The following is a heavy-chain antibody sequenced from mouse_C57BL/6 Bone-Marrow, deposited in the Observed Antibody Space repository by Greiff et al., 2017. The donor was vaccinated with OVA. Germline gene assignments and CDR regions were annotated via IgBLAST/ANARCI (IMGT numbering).Heavy chain of an antibody. J-gene: IGHJ4*01. V-gene: IGHV1-85*01. CDR1: GYTFTSYD. D-gene: IGHD1-1*01. Sequence: QVQLQQSGPELVKPGASVKLSCKASGYTFTSYDINWVKQRPGQGLEWIGWIYPRDGSTKYNEKFKGKATLTVDTSSSTAYMELRSLTSEDSAVYFCEYYGSSYGYYYAMDYWGQGTSVTVSS. CDR3: EYYGSSYGYYYAMDY. CDR2: IYPRDGST.